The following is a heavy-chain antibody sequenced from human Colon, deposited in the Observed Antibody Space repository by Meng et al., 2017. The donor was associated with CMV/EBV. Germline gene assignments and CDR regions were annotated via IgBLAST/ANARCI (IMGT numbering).Heavy chain of an antibody. D-gene: IGHD2-8*01. J-gene: IGHJ4*02. CDR1: GFIFGDHF. CDR2: AKNKPWQYGT. V-gene: IGHV3-72*01. Sequence: GEPLKISCTASGFIFGDHFMDWVRQSPGKGLEWVGRAKNKPWQYGTEYAASVKGRFIISRDDSNGSLYLQMNSLKHEDTAVYYCVRDGRMYAFDYWGQGTLVTVSS. CDR3: VRDGRMYAFDY.